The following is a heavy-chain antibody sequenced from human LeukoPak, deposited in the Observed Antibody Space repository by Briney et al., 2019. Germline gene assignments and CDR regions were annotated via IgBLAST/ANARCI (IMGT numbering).Heavy chain of an antibody. D-gene: IGHD6-19*01. CDR3: ARVIYSGWGELSD. V-gene: IGHV3-74*01. CDR2: INSDGSTT. Sequence: GGSLRLSCAASGFTFSSYWMHWVRHAPGKGLVWVSRINSDGSTTSYADSVMGRFTISRDNAKNTLYLQMNSLRAEDTAVYYCARVIYSGWGELSDWGQGTLVTVSS. CDR1: GFTFSSYW. J-gene: IGHJ4*02.